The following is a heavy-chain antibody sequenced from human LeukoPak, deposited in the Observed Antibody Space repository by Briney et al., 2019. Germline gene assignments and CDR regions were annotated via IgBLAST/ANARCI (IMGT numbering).Heavy chain of an antibody. J-gene: IGHJ1*01. Sequence: PSETLSLTCTVSGGSISSGSYYWSWIRQPAGKGLEWIGRIYTSGSTNYNPSLKSRVTISVDTSKNQFSLKLSSVTAADTAVYYCARDHHDYGGNSGLQHWGQGTLATVSS. CDR3: ARDHHDYGGNSGLQH. V-gene: IGHV4-61*02. CDR1: GGSISSGSYY. CDR2: IYTSGST. D-gene: IGHD4-23*01.